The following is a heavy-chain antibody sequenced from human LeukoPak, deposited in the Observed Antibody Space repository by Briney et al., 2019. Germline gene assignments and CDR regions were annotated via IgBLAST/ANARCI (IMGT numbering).Heavy chain of an antibody. CDR1: GFTLSSYE. CDR2: ISSSGNLI. Sequence: GGSLRLSCAASGFTLSSYEMNWVRQAPGKGLEWVSYISSSGNLIYYADSVKGRFTISRDNAKNSLYLQMNSLRAEDTAVYYCARVRGDSRGNAFDIWGQGTMVGVSS. CDR3: ARVRGDSRGNAFDI. D-gene: IGHD2-15*01. V-gene: IGHV3-48*03. J-gene: IGHJ3*02.